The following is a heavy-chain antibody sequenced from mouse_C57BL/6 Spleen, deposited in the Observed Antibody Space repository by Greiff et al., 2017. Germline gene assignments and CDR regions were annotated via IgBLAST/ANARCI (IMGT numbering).Heavy chain of an antibody. CDR1: GYSITSGYY. D-gene: IGHD1-1*01. CDR3: ARDEGLLLRSF. V-gene: IGHV3-6*01. CDR2: ISYDGSN. J-gene: IGHJ4*01. Sequence: EVKLMESGPGLVKPSQSLSLTCSVTGYSITSGYYWNWIRQFPGNKLEWMGYISYDGSNNYNPSLKNRISITRDTSKNQFFLKLNSVTTEDTATYYCARDEGLLLRSFWGQGTSVTVSS.